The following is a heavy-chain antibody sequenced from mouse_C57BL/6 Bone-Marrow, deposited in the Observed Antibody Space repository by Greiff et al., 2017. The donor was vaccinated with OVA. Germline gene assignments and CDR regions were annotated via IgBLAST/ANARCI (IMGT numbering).Heavy chain of an antibody. J-gene: IGHJ1*03. Sequence: QVQLQQPGAELVKPGASVKMSCKASGYTFTSYWITWVKQRPGPGLEWIGDIYPGSGSTNYNEKFKSKATLTVDTSSSTAYMQLSSLTSEDSAVYYCAREGGYYYGSRWYFDVWGTGTTVTVSS. CDR1: GYTFTSYW. CDR2: IYPGSGST. D-gene: IGHD1-1*01. V-gene: IGHV1-55*01. CDR3: AREGGYYYGSRWYFDV.